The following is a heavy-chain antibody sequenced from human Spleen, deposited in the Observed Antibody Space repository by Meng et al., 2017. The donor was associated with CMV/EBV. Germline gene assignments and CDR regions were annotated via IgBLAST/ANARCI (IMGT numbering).Heavy chain of an antibody. D-gene: IGHD3-3*01. CDR2: VTSSSSYR. V-gene: IGHV3-21*01. CDR1: GFTFSSYS. CDR3: ARQFGTIFGGANFDY. Sequence: GESLKISCEVSGFTFSSYSMNWVRQAPGKGLEWVSSVTSSSSYRYYADSLRGRFTISRDNAKNLLYLRMDSLRAEDTAVYYCARQFGTIFGGANFDYWGQGTLVTVSS. J-gene: IGHJ4*02.